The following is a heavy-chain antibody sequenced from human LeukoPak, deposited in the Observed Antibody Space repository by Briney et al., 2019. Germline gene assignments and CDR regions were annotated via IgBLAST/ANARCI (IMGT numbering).Heavy chain of an antibody. CDR1: GGSIGSYY. V-gene: IGHV4-59*08. J-gene: IGHJ3*01. CDR2: IYHSGTT. Sequence: SETLSLTCTVSGGSIGSYYWSWIRQPPGKGLECIGYIYHSGTTNYNPSLKSRVTISAGTSKNQFSLKLTSVTAADTAIYYCARQRDYADYLDAFDVWGQGTMVTVSS. CDR3: ARQRDYADYLDAFDV. D-gene: IGHD4-17*01.